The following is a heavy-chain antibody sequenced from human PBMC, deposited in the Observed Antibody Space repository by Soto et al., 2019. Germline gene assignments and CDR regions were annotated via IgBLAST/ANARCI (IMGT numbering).Heavy chain of an antibody. CDR1: GFTFSSYG. CDR2: IWYDGSNK. CDR3: ARDSADIVVVVAATGGAFDI. V-gene: IGHV3-33*01. J-gene: IGHJ3*02. D-gene: IGHD2-15*01. Sequence: QVQLVESGGGVVQPGRSLRLSCAASGFTFSSYGMHWVRQAPGKGLEWAAVIWYDGSNKYYADSVKGRFTRSRDNSKNTRYLQMNSLRAEDTAVYYCARDSADIVVVVAATGGAFDIWGQGTMVTVSS.